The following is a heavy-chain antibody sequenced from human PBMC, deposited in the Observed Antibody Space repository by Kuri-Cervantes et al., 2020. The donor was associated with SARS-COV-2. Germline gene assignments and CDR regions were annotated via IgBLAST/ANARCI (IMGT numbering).Heavy chain of an antibody. Sequence: GESLKISCEASGFMFSRYAIHWVRQAPGKGLEWVSVIWYDGKNEYYAGSVKGRFNISRDTSKNTVSLHMNSLRAEDTAMYYCATGAANSYMDVWGRGTTVTVSS. D-gene: IGHD3-10*01. CDR1: GFMFSRYA. CDR2: IWYDGKNE. V-gene: IGHV3-33*08. J-gene: IGHJ6*03. CDR3: ATGAANSYMDV.